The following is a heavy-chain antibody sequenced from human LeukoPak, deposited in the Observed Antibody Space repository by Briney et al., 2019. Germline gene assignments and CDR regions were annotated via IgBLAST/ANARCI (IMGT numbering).Heavy chain of an antibody. Sequence: GASVKVSCKASGYTFTSYGISWVRQAPGQGLEWMGWISAYNGNTNYAQKLQGRVTMTTDTSTSTAYMELRSLRSDDTAVYYCARVDGSGSYSYYFDYWGQGTLVTVSS. V-gene: IGHV1-18*01. D-gene: IGHD3-10*01. J-gene: IGHJ4*02. CDR2: ISAYNGNT. CDR1: GYTFTSYG. CDR3: ARVDGSGSYSYYFDY.